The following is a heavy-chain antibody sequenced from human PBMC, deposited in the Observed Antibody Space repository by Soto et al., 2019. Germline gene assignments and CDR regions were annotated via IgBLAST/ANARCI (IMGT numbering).Heavy chain of an antibody. D-gene: IGHD3-10*01. V-gene: IGHV4-39*01. CDR1: GGSISSSSYY. CDR2: IYYSGST. Sequence: PSETLSLTCTVSGGSISSSSYYWGWIRQPPGKGLEWIGSIYYSGSTYYNPSLKSRVTISVDTSKNQFSLKLSSDYGSGSPPGFNWFDPWGQGTLVTVSS. J-gene: IGHJ5*02. CDR3: WFDP.